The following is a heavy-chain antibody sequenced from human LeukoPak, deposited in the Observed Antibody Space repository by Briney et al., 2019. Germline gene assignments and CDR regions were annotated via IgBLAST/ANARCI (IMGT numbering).Heavy chain of an antibody. J-gene: IGHJ4*02. CDR2: IIPIFGIA. CDR3: ARGHSYYFDY. D-gene: IGHD3-3*02. Sequence: GASVKVSCKASGGTFISYAISWVRQAPGQGLEWMGRIIPIFGIANYAQKFQGRVTITADKSTSTAYMELSSLRSEDTAVYYCARGHSYYFDYWGQGTLVAVSS. CDR1: GGTFISYA. V-gene: IGHV1-69*04.